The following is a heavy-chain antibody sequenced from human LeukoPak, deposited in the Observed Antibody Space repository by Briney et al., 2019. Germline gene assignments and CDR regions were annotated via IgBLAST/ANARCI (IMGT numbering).Heavy chain of an antibody. CDR2: ISGSGGGT. J-gene: IGHJ4*02. V-gene: IGHV3-23*01. Sequence: GGALRLSCAVSGISLSNYGMSWVRRAPGKGLEWVAGISGSGGGTNYADSVKGRFTISRDNPKNTLYLQMNRLRAEDTAVYFCAKRGVVIRVILVGFHKEAYYFDSWGQGALVTVSS. CDR3: AKRGVVIRVILVGFHKEAYYFDS. D-gene: IGHD3-22*01. CDR1: GISLSNYG.